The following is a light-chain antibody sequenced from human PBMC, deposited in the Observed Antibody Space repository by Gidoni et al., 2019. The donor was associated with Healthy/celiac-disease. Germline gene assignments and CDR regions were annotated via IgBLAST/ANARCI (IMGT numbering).Light chain of an antibody. CDR3: QQSYSTPHT. CDR1: QSISSY. CDR2: AAS. V-gene: IGKV1-39*01. Sequence: DIQMTQSPSSLSASVGDRVTITCRASQSISSYLNWYQQKPGKAPKLLIYAASSLQSGVPSRVSGSGSGTDFTLTISSLQPEDFATYYCQQSYSTPHTFXQXTKVEIK. J-gene: IGKJ1*01.